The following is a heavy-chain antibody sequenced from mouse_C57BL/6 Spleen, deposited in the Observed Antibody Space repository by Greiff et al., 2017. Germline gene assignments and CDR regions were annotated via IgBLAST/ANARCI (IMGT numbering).Heavy chain of an antibody. D-gene: IGHD1-1*01. CDR1: GYAFTNYL. J-gene: IGHJ2*01. Sequence: VKLMESGAELVRPGTSVKVSCKASGYAFTNYLIEWVKQRPGQGLEWIGVINPVSGGTNYNEKFKGKATLTADKSSSTAYMQLSSLTSEDSAVYFCARGGSSYGYFDYWGQGTTLTVSS. CDR2: INPVSGGT. CDR3: ARGGSSYGYFDY. V-gene: IGHV1-54*01.